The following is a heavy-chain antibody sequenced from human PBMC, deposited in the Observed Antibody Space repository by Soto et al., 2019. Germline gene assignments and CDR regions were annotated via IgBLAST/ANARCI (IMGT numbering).Heavy chain of an antibody. CDR1: GYTFSDYY. V-gene: IGHV1-2*02. CDR2: INANSGGT. CDR3: ARLQIEVAGTN. J-gene: IGHJ4*02. Sequence: ASVKVSCKASGYTFSDYYMHWVRQAPGQGLEWMGWINANSGGTTYAQKFQGRVTMTRDTSISTAYMELSRLSSDDTAIYYCARLQIEVAGTNWGQGTLFPVSS. D-gene: IGHD6-19*01.